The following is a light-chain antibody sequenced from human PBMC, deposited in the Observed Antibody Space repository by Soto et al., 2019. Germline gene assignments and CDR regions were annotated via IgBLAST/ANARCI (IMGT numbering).Light chain of an antibody. V-gene: IGKV1-9*01. CDR1: QGISTY. CDR2: AAS. J-gene: IGKJ2*02. Sequence: DIQLTQSPSFLSASVGDRVTVTCRASQGISTYLAWYQQKPGKAPKLLIYAASTLQSVVPSRFSGSGSGTEFTLTISSLQPEDFATYYCQQLNSYPRTFGQGTKLEI. CDR3: QQLNSYPRT.